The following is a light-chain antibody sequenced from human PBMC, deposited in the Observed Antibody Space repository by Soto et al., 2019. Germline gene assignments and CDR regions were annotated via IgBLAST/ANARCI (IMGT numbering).Light chain of an antibody. CDR1: QSVSRY. V-gene: IGKV3-11*01. J-gene: IGKJ5*01. Sequence: EIVLTQSPATLSLSPWERATLSCRASQSVSRYLAWYQQKPGQAPRLLIYDASNRATGIPARFSGSGSGTEFTLTISSLQSEDFAVYYCQQYYDWPITFGQGTRLEIK. CDR3: QQYYDWPIT. CDR2: DAS.